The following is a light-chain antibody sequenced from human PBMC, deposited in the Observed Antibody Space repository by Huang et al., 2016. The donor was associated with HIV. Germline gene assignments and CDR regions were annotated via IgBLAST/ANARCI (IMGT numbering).Light chain of an antibody. CDR3: QQYGSSLYT. Sequence: EIVLTQSPGTLSLSQGERATLSCRASQSVSSSYLAWYQQKPGQDPRLLIYGASSRATGIPDRFSGSGSGTDFTLTISRLEPEDFAVYYCQQYGSSLYTFGQGTKLEIK. CDR2: GAS. J-gene: IGKJ2*01. CDR1: QSVSSSY. V-gene: IGKV3-20*01.